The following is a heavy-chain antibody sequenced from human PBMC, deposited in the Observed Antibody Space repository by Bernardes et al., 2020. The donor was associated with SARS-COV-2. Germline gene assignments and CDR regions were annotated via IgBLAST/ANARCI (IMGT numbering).Heavy chain of an antibody. CDR3: AKEYSSSSGYYYGMDV. J-gene: IGHJ6*02. Sequence: VGSLRLSCAASGFTFSSYAMSWVRQAPGKGLEWVSAISGSGGSTYYADSVKGRFTISRDNSKNTLYLQMNSLRAEDTAVYYCAKEYSSSSGYYYGMDVWGQGTTVTVAS. CDR1: GFTFSSYA. CDR2: ISGSGGST. V-gene: IGHV3-23*01. D-gene: IGHD6-6*01.